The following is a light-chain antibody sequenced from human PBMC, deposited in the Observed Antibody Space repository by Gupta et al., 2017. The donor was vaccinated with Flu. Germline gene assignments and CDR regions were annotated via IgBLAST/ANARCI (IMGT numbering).Light chain of an antibody. CDR3: SAYAGNNNLV. J-gene: IGLJ3*02. V-gene: IGLV2-8*01. CDR1: SSDVGAYHY. CDR2: EVT. Sequence: QSALTQPPSASGSPGQSVTISCTGTSSDVGAYHYVSWYQKYPGKAPKLMIYEVTKRPSGVPDRFSGSKSGSTASLTVSGLQADDEADYYCSAYAGNNNLVFGGGTKLTGL.